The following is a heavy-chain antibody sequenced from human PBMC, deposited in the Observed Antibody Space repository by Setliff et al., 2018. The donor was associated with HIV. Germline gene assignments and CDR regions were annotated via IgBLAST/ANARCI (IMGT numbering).Heavy chain of an antibody. Sequence: GGSLRLSCAASGFTFSTYSLNWVRQAPGKGLEWISCISSSSSSIYYADSVKGRFTISRDNTKNPLYLPLNSLRAEDTAVYYCARDAAAPAAIEGAFDIWGQGTMVTVS. D-gene: IGHD2-2*02. V-gene: IGHV3-48*04. CDR3: ARDAAAPAAIEGAFDI. CDR1: GFTFSTYS. CDR2: ISSSSSSI. J-gene: IGHJ3*02.